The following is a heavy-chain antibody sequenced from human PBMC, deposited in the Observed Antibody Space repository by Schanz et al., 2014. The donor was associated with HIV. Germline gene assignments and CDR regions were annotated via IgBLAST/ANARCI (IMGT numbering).Heavy chain of an antibody. J-gene: IGHJ6*02. CDR3: ARRRGWGSYRYFPYGLDV. CDR2: MNPNRGNA. Sequence: QVPLVQSGAEVREPGASVKVSCTASGYTFNTYDINWVRQAPGQGLEWMGWMNPNRGNAGFAQNFQGRVTLTRDTSITTAYMELTSLRPEDTAVYYCARRRGWGSYRYFPYGLDVWGQGTTVTVSS. CDR1: GYTFNTYD. V-gene: IGHV1-8*01. D-gene: IGHD3-16*02.